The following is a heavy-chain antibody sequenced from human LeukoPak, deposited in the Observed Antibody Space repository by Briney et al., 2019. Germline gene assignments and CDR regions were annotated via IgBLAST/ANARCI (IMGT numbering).Heavy chain of an antibody. V-gene: IGHV3-20*04. D-gene: IGHD5-24*01. J-gene: IGHJ4*02. Sequence: GGSLRLSCAASGFTFDDYGMSWVRQAPGKGLEWVSGINWNGGSTGYADSVKGRFTISRDNAKNSLYLQMNSLRAEDMASYYCAKGDGYTLAGYYFDYWGQGTLVTVSS. CDR1: GFTFDDYG. CDR3: AKGDGYTLAGYYFDY. CDR2: INWNGGST.